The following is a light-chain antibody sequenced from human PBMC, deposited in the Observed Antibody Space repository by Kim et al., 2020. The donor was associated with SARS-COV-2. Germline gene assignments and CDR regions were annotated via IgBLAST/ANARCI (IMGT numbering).Light chain of an antibody. Sequence: EIVMTQSPGTLSVSPGERATLSCRASQSVSSKLVWYQQKPGRAPRLLIYGASTRATGIPARFSGGGSGTEFTLTISSLQSEDFAVYYCQQNANWPLTFGQGTKVDIK. CDR1: QSVSSK. J-gene: IGKJ1*01. CDR2: GAS. CDR3: QQNANWPLT. V-gene: IGKV3-15*01.